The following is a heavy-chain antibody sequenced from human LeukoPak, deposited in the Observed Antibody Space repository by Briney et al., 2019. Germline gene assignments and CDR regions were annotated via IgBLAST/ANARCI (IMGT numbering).Heavy chain of an antibody. CDR2: IKGRPDDETT. CDR1: GLTFSNAW. CDR3: ATHLGWRGGDY. J-gene: IGHJ4*02. Sequence: PGGSLRLSCAVSGLTFSNAWLTWVRQAPGKGLEWVGRIKGRPDDETTDYAEPVKGRFSISRDNSKNTLYLQINNLKTEDTAVYYCATHLGWRGGDYWGPGTLVTVSS. V-gene: IGHV3-15*07. D-gene: IGHD6-19*01.